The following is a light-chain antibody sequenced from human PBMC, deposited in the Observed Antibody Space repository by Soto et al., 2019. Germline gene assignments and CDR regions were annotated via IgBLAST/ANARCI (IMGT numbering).Light chain of an antibody. CDR3: QQYERSYS. CDR1: QNLGKW. CDR2: DAS. Sequence: IQLTQSPSIVSASVGDRVAITCRASQNLGKWLAWYQHKAGKAPKLLVFDASNLQDGVPSRFSGTGSGTESTLTISGLQPDDFGTYYCQQYERSYSFGQGTTVDIK. J-gene: IGKJ2*01. V-gene: IGKV1-5*01.